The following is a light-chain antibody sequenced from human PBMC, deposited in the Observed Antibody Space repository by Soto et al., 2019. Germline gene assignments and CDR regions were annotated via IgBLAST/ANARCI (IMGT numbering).Light chain of an antibody. CDR3: QQSYRTPWT. CDR1: QSISTY. Sequence: IQMTQSPSSLSASVGDRVTITCRASQSISTYLNWYQQKPGKAPKLLIYGASSLQSGVPSRFSGSGSGTDFTLTITSLQPEDFATYHCQQSYRTPWTFGQGTKVDIK. J-gene: IGKJ1*01. CDR2: GAS. V-gene: IGKV1-39*01.